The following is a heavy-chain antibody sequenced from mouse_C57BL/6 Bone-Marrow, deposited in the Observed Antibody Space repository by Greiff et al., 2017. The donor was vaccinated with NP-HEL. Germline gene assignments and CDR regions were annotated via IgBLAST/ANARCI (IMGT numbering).Heavy chain of an antibody. CDR1: GYTFTDYY. J-gene: IGHJ3*01. CDR3: ARRVYSNYAWFAY. V-gene: IGHV1-26*01. Sequence: VQLQQSGPELVKPGASVKISCKASGYTFTDYYMNWVKQSHGKSLEWIGDINPNNGGTSYNQKFKGKATLTVDKSSSTAYMELRSLTSEDSAVYYCARRVYSNYAWFAYWGQGTLVTVSA. D-gene: IGHD2-5*01. CDR2: INPNNGGT.